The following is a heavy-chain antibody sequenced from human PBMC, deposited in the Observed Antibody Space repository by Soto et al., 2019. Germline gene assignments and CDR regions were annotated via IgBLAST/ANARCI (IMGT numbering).Heavy chain of an antibody. CDR2: IYSSGST. Sequence: QVQLQESGPGLVKPSQTLSLTCSVSGGAMNSGDFYWTWIRQHPGRGLEWIGYIYSSGSTYYNPSLKIRITVSIDTSKRQFSLNLTSVAAEDTAVYYCAREQGFGERVAFDIWGQGTMVTVS. D-gene: IGHD3-10*01. J-gene: IGHJ3*02. CDR1: GGAMNSGDFY. CDR3: AREQGFGERVAFDI. V-gene: IGHV4-31*03.